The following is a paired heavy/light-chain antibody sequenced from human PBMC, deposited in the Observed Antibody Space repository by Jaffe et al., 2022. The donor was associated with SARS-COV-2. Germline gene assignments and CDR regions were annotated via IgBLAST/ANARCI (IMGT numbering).Heavy chain of an antibody. Sequence: EVQLLESGGGLVQPGGSLRLSCAASGFTFSSYAMSWVRQAPGKGLEWVSAISGSGGSTYYADSVKGRFTISRDNSKNTLYLQMNSLRAEDTAVYYCAKDLGSARGSGSYYHYYYGMDVWGQGTTVTVSS. CDR1: GFTFSSYA. CDR3: AKDLGSARGSGSYYHYYYGMDV. CDR2: ISGSGGST. J-gene: IGHJ6*02. V-gene: IGHV3-23*01. D-gene: IGHD3-10*01.
Light chain of an antibody. V-gene: IGKV1-8*01. CDR2: AAS. Sequence: AIRMTQSPSSFSASTGDRVTITCRASQGISSYLAWYQQKPGKAPKLLIYAASTLQSGVPSRFSGSGSGTDFTLTISCLQSEDFATYYCQQYYSYPRAFGPGTKVDIK. J-gene: IGKJ3*01. CDR1: QGISSY. CDR3: QQYYSYPRA.